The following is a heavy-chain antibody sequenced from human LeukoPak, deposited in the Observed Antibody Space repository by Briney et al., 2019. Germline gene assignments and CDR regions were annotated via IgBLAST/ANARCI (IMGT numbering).Heavy chain of an antibody. Sequence: KAGGSLRLSCAASGFTFSSYSMNWVRQAPGKGLEWASSISSSSSYIYYADSVKGRFTISRDNAKNSLYLQMSSLRAEDTAVYYCARDVTGDAGDYWGQGTLVTVSS. CDR2: ISSSSSYI. D-gene: IGHD7-27*01. CDR1: GFTFSSYS. CDR3: ARDVTGDAGDY. J-gene: IGHJ4*02. V-gene: IGHV3-21*04.